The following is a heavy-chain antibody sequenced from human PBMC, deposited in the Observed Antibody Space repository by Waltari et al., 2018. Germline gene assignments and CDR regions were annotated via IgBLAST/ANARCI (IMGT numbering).Heavy chain of an antibody. D-gene: IGHD6-19*01. J-gene: IGHJ4*02. Sequence: EVQLVESGGGLIQPGGSLRLSCAASGFTVSSNYMSWVRQAPGKGVGCVSVIYGGGSTYYADSVKGRFTISRDNSKNTLYLQMNSLRAEDTAVYYCARVGMYSSGWYGDFDYWGQGTLVTVSS. CDR1: GFTVSSNY. CDR2: IYGGGST. V-gene: IGHV3-53*01. CDR3: ARVGMYSSGWYGDFDY.